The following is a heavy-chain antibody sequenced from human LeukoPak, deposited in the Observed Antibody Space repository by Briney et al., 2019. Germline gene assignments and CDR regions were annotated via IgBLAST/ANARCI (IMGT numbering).Heavy chain of an antibody. CDR2: IYYSGNT. J-gene: IGHJ4*02. CDR3: ARGELGHFDY. V-gene: IGHV4-31*11. Sequence: PSETLSLTCAVYGGSFNDYFWTWIRQHPGKGLEWIGYIYYSGNTHYNPSLKSRVTISVDTSKNQFSLKLSSVTAADTAVYYCARGELGHFDYWGQGTLVTVSS. D-gene: IGHD7-27*01. CDR1: GGSFNDYF.